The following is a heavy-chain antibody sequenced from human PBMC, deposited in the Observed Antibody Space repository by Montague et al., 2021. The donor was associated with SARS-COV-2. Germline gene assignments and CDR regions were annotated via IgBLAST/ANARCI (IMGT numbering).Heavy chain of an antibody. V-gene: IGHV4-30-4*01. CDR3: ARDHSS. CDR2: NGTT. D-gene: IGHD2-21*01. J-gene: IGHJ5*02. Sequence: NGTTYYNPSLKSRVTISVDTSKNQFSLQLRSVTAADTAVFYCARDHSSWGQGTLVTVSS.